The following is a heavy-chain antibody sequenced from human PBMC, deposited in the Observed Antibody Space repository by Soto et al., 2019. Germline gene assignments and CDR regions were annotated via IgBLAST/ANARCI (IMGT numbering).Heavy chain of an antibody. D-gene: IGHD6-6*01. V-gene: IGHV4-61*01. J-gene: IGHJ4*02. CDR3: GSSSSSGDY. CDR1: GGSVSSGSYY. CDR2: IYYSGST. Sequence: QVQLQESGPGLVKPSETLSLTCTVSGGSVSSGSYYWSWIRQPPGKGLEWIGYIYYSGSTNYNPSLKSRVTISVDTSKNQFSLKLSSVTAADTAVYYCGSSSSSGDYWGQGSLVTVSS.